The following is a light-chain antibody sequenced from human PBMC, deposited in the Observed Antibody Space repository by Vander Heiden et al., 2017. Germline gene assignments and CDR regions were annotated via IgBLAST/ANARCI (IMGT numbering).Light chain of an antibody. J-gene: IGKJ4*01. CDR1: QSVSSY. V-gene: IGKV3-11*02. CDR3: QQRSNWPAA. CDR2: DAS. Sequence: EIVLTQSPVTLSLSPRARATLYCRASQSVSSYLAWYQQKPGQAPRLLIYDASNRATGVPARFSGSGSGRDFTLTISSLEPEDFAIYYCQQRSNWPAAFGGGTMVEIK.